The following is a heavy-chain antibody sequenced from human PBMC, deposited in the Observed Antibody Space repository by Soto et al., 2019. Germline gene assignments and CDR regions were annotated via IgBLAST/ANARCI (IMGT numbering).Heavy chain of an antibody. V-gene: IGHV1-2*04. CDR3: ARDQGAWPYNWFDF. CDR2: TNPNTGGT. J-gene: IGHJ5*01. CDR1: GFTFTGYY. Sequence: RASVKVSCKTSGFTFTGYYLHWLRQAPGQRPEWMGWTNPNTGGTKYAQNFQGWVTMTRDTSISTAYMELSNLTSDDTAVYYCARDQGAWPYNWFDFWGQGTPVTVSS.